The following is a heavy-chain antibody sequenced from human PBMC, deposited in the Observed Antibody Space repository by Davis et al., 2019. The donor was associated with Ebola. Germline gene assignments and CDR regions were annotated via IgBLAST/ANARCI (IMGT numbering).Heavy chain of an antibody. J-gene: IGHJ4*02. CDR1: GFPFSSYA. Sequence: PGGSLRLSCAASGFPFSSYAMSWVRQAPGKGLEWVSGISGSGGSTYYADSVKGRFTISRDNSKNTLYLQMNSLRAEDTAVYYCAKVGAHIGPYYFDYWGQGTLVTVSS. CDR2: ISGSGGST. D-gene: IGHD3-16*01. V-gene: IGHV3-23*01. CDR3: AKVGAHIGPYYFDY.